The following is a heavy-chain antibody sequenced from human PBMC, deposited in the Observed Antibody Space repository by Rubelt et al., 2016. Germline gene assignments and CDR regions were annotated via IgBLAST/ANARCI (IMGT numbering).Heavy chain of an antibody. Sequence: IEWWGGIIPIFGTANYAQKFQGRVTITADESTSTAYMELSSLRSEDTAVYYCARGPGYDIYYYGMDVWGQGTTVTVSS. CDR3: ARGPGYDIYYYGMDV. J-gene: IGHJ6*02. CDR2: IIPIFGTA. V-gene: IGHV1-69*01. D-gene: IGHD3-9*01.